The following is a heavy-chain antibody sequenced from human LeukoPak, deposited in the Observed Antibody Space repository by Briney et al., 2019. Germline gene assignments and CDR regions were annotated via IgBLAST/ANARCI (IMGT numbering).Heavy chain of an antibody. Sequence: ASVKVSCKASGYTFTSYDINWVRQATGQGLEWMGWMNPNSGNTGYAQKFQGRVTMTKNTSISTAYMELSSLRSEDTAVYYCARGPLLIAAAGTNYYYYMDVWGKGTTVTVSS. CDR1: GYTFTSYD. CDR3: ARGPLLIAAAGTNYYYYMDV. CDR2: MNPNSGNT. V-gene: IGHV1-8*01. D-gene: IGHD6-13*01. J-gene: IGHJ6*03.